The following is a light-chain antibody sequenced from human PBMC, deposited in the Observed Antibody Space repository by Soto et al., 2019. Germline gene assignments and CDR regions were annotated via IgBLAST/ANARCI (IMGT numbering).Light chain of an antibody. CDR3: AAWDDSLNGVV. J-gene: IGLJ2*01. Sequence: QSVLTQPPSASGTPGQRVTISCSGSSSNIGSNTVNWYQQLPGTAPKLLLYSNNQRPSGVPARFSGSKSGTSASLAISGLQSEDEADYYCAAWDDSLNGVVFGGGTKLPVL. CDR2: SNN. V-gene: IGLV1-44*01. CDR1: SSNIGSNT.